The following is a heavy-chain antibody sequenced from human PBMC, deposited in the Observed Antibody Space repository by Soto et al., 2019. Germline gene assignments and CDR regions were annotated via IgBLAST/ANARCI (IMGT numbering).Heavy chain of an antibody. CDR1: GYTFTDYG. D-gene: IGHD3-3*01. J-gene: IGHJ4*02. Sequence: QVHLVQSGAEVEKPGASVKVPCKASGYTFTDYGISWVRQAPGQGLQWMGWITAFNGNTKYAQQFQGRVTMTTYTSTSTAYMELRSLESDDTAVYYCARISQSDFWSGYYYFFDYWGQGTLVTVSS. V-gene: IGHV1-18*01. CDR2: ITAFNGNT. CDR3: ARISQSDFWSGYYYFFDY.